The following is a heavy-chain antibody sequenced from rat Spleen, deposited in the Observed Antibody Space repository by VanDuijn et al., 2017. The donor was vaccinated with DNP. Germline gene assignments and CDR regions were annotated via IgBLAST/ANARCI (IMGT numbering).Heavy chain of an antibody. CDR1: GFNFSDYN. V-gene: IGHV5S10*01. Sequence: EVQLVESGGGLVQPGRSVKLSCAASGFNFSDYNMAWVRQTPKKGLEWVTSILFDGTRTYYRDSVKGRFTISRENAKSTLYLQMNSLRSEDMATYYCARHVLPLRVWDYWGQGVMVTVSS. CDR3: ARHVLPLRVWDY. D-gene: IGHD4-1*01. CDR2: ILFDGTRT. J-gene: IGHJ2*01.